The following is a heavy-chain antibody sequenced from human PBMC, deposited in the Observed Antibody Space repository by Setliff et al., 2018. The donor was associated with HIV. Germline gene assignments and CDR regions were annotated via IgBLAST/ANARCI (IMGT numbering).Heavy chain of an antibody. CDR1: GGSISSGGYY. V-gene: IGHV4-31*03. CDR3: ARGRDFWSGYYSP. J-gene: IGHJ5*02. D-gene: IGHD3-3*01. Sequence: SETLSLTCTVSGGSISSGGYYWSWIRQHPGKGLEWIGYIYYSGSTYYNPSLKSRVTISVDTSKNQFSLKLSSVTAADTAVYYCARGRDFWSGYYSPWGQGTLVTVSS. CDR2: IYYSGST.